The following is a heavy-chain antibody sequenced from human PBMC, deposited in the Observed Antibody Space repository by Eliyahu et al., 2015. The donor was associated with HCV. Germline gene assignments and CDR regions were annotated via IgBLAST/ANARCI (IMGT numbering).Heavy chain of an antibody. V-gene: IGHV4-59*01. D-gene: IGHD6-19*01. CDR3: ASGGGGIAVAGTGGWFDP. Sequence: QVQLQESGPGLVKPSETLSLTCTVSGGSIRSYYWSWIRQPPGKGLEWIAYIYYSGSTNYNPSLKSRVSISVDTSKNQFSLKLSSVTAADTAFYYCASGGGGIAVAGTGGWFDPWGQGTLVTVSS. CDR1: GGSIRSYY. CDR2: IYYSGST. J-gene: IGHJ5*02.